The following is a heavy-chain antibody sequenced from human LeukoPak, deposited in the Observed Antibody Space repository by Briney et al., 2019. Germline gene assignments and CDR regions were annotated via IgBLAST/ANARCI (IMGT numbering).Heavy chain of an antibody. CDR2: IIPIFGTA. D-gene: IGHD3-10*01. Sequence: SVKVSCKASGGTFSSYAISWVRQAPGQGLEWMGRIIPIFGTANYAQKFQGRVTITTDESTSSAYMELSSLRSEDTAVYYCARGSLSAGNYYYMDVWGKGTTVTVSS. V-gene: IGHV1-69*05. CDR1: GGTFSSYA. J-gene: IGHJ6*03. CDR3: ARGSLSAGNYYYMDV.